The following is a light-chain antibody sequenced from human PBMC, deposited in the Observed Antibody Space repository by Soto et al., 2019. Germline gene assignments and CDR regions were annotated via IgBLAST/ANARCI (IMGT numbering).Light chain of an antibody. J-gene: IGKJ1*01. CDR3: QQSYNARG. CDR1: QSISSY. CDR2: AAS. V-gene: IGKV1-39*01. Sequence: DIQMTQSPSSLSASVGDRVTVTCRASQSISSYLNWYQQKPGKAPKLLIYAASTLQSGVPSRFSGSGSGTDFTLTISSLQPEDFATYYCQQSYNARGFGQGTKVDIK.